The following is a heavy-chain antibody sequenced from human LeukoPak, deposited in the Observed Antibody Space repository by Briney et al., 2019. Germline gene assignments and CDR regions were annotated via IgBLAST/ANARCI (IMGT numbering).Heavy chain of an antibody. CDR3: AARGYSSSPGVDY. Sequence: GSLRLSCAASGFTFSSYSMNWVRQAPGKGLEWVSSISSSSSYIYYADSVKGRFTISRDNVKNSLYLQMNSLRAEDTAVYYCAARGYSSSPGVDYWGQGTLVTVSS. D-gene: IGHD6-6*01. CDR2: ISSSSSYI. J-gene: IGHJ4*02. CDR1: GFTFSSYS. V-gene: IGHV3-21*01.